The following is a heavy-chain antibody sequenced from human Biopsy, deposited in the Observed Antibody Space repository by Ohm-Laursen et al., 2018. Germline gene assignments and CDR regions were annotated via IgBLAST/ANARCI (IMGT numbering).Heavy chain of an antibody. CDR3: ARGVPHYDGSGFPLAGYWYFDL. CDR2: ISYSGTT. D-gene: IGHD3-22*01. V-gene: IGHV4-31*01. J-gene: IGHJ2*01. CDR1: GGSIEGGEYY. Sequence: TLSLTCPVSGGSIEGGEYYWNWIRQHPGKGLEWIGLISYSGTTFYNPSLESLLTISIDTSKNHFSLNLRSVTAADTAVYYCARGVPHYDGSGFPLAGYWYFDLWGRGTLVTVSS.